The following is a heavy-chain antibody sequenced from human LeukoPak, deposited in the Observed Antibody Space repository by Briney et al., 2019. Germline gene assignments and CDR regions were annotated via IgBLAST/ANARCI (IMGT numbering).Heavy chain of an antibody. CDR1: GFTFGKAR. CDR3: TASLQY. Sequence: GGSLRLSCAASGFTFGKARMSWVRQAPGKGLEWVGRIKSKTDGGTTDYAAPVKGRFTISRDDSKNTLFLQMNSLKIEDTGVYYCTASLQYWGQGTLVTVAS. V-gene: IGHV3-15*01. J-gene: IGHJ1*01. CDR2: IKSKTDGGTT.